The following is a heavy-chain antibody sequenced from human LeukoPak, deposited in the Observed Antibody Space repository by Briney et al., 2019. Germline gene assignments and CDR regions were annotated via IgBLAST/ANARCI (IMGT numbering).Heavy chain of an antibody. D-gene: IGHD3-22*01. CDR3: AGLVGRYSSGLYYYYFDY. Sequence: SETLSLTCTVSGGSISSGDYYWSWIRQPPGKGLEWIGEMYLSGTTHSNPSVKSRVTISIDKSKNQFFLNLSSVTAADTAVYYCAGLVGRYSSGLYYYYFDYWGQGTLVTVSS. J-gene: IGHJ4*02. CDR1: GGSISSGDYY. V-gene: IGHV4-39*07. CDR2: MYLSGTT.